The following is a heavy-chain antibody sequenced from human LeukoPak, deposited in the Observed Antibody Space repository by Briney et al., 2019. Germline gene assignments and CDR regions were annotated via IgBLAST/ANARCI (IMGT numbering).Heavy chain of an antibody. Sequence: GGSLRLSCAASGFTFSSYAMSWVRQAPGKGLEWVSAISGSGGSTYYADSVKGRFTISRDNPKNTLYLQMNSLRAEDTAVYYCAKDGSGWYLFSAGYFDYWGQGNLVTVSS. V-gene: IGHV3-23*01. CDR3: AKDGSGWYLFSAGYFDY. J-gene: IGHJ4*02. D-gene: IGHD6-19*01. CDR2: ISGSGGST. CDR1: GFTFSSYA.